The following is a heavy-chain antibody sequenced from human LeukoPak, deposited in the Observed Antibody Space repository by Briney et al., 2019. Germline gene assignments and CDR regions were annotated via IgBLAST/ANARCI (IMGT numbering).Heavy chain of an antibody. D-gene: IGHD3-10*01. CDR1: GYTFTSYG. CDR2: ISAYNGNT. V-gene: IGHV1-18*01. Sequence: ASVKVSCKASGYTFTSYGISWVRQAPGQGLEWMGWISAYNGNTNYAQKLQGRVTMTTDTSTSTAYMELRSLRSDDTAVYYCARDRVYGSGSYYNVFSPYYYYYYMDVWGKGTTVTVSS. J-gene: IGHJ6*03. CDR3: ARDRVYGSGSYYNVFSPYYYYYYMDV.